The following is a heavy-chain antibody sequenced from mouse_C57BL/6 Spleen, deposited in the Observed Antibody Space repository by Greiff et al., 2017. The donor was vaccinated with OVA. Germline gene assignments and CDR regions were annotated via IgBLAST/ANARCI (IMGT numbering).Heavy chain of an antibody. Sequence: QVQLQQPGAELVKPGASVKLSCKASGYTFTSYWMHWVKQRPGQGLEWIGMIHPNSGSTNYNEKFKSKATMTVDKSYSTAYMQLSSLTSEDSAVYYCAVDSSGYVRFADWGKGTLVTVSA. V-gene: IGHV1-64*01. D-gene: IGHD3-2*02. J-gene: IGHJ3*01. CDR3: AVDSSGYVRFAD. CDR1: GYTFTSYW. CDR2: IHPNSGST.